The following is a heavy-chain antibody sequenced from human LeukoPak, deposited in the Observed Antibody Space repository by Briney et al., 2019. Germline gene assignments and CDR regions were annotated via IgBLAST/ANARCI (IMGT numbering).Heavy chain of an antibody. CDR1: GYTFTSYD. J-gene: IGHJ6*03. Sequence: ASVKVSCKVSGYTFTSYDINWVRQATGQGLEWMGWMNPNSGNTGYAQKFQGRVTITRNTSISTAYMELSSLRSEDTAVYYCATQGGYYDSSGYYYYMDVWGKGTTVTVSS. D-gene: IGHD3-22*01. CDR2: MNPNSGNT. CDR3: ATQGGYYDSSGYYYYMDV. V-gene: IGHV1-8*03.